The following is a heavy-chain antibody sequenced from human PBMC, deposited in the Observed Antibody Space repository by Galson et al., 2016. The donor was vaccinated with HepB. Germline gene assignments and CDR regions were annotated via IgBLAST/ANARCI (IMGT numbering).Heavy chain of an antibody. J-gene: IGHJ3*02. CDR3: AKVVGRFGTGGDAFDI. V-gene: IGHV3-23*01. D-gene: IGHD3-10*01. CDR2: ISGSGGST. Sequence: SLRLSCAASGFTFSGYTMNWVRQAPGRGLVWVSLISGSGGSTHYADSVKGRFTISRDNSKNTLYLQMNSLRAEDTAVYYCAKVVGRFGTGGDAFDIWGQGTMVTVSS. CDR1: GFTFSGYT.